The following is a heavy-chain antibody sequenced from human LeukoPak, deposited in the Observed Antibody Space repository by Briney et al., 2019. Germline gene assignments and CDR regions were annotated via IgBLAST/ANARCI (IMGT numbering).Heavy chain of an antibody. D-gene: IGHD3-3*01. CDR3: ARAKNLYYDFWSRRRYWYFDL. J-gene: IGHJ2*01. V-gene: IGHV4-34*01. Sequence: SETLSLTCAVYGGSFSGYYWSWIRQPPGKGLEWIGEINHSGSTNYNRSLKSRVTISVDTSKNQFSLKLSSVTAADTAVYYCARAKNLYYDFWSRRRYWYFDLWGRGTLVTVSS. CDR1: GGSFSGYY. CDR2: INHSGST.